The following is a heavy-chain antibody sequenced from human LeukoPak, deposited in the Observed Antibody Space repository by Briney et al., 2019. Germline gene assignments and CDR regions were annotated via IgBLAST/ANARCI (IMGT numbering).Heavy chain of an antibody. CDR2: IYHSGST. CDR1: GYSISSGYY. J-gene: IGHJ4*02. V-gene: IGHV4-38-2*02. Sequence: PSETLSLTCTVSGYSISSGYYWGWIRQPPGKGLEWIGSIYHSGSTYYNPSLKSRVTISVDTSKNQFSLKLSSVTAADTAVYYCAGTFVWSEKGIDYWGQGTLVTVSS. CDR3: AGTFVWSEKGIDY. D-gene: IGHD2-21*01.